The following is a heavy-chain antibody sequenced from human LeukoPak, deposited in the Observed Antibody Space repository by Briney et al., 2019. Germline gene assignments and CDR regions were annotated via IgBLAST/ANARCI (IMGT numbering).Heavy chain of an antibody. CDR3: AKCSGWFVRGKDYYYYYMDV. J-gene: IGHJ6*03. CDR1: GFTFSSYG. D-gene: IGHD6-19*01. Sequence: GGSLRLSCAASGFTFSSYGMSWVRQAPGKGLEWVSTVSATGGSTYYADSVKGRFTTSRDNSKDTLYLQMNSLRAEDTAVYYCAKCSGWFVRGKDYYYYYMDVWGKGTTVTVSS. V-gene: IGHV3-23*01. CDR2: VSATGGST.